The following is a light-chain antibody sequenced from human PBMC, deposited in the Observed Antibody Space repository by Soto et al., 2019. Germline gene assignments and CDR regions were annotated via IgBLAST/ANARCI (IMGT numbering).Light chain of an antibody. CDR2: AAS. Sequence: DIQMTQSPSSLSASVGDRVTITCRASQSISSYLNWYYQKPGKAPKLLVYAASSLQSGVPSRFSGSGSGTDFTLTISSLQPEDFATYFCQQSHNMPFTFGPGTKVDIK. CDR3: QQSHNMPFT. V-gene: IGKV1-39*01. J-gene: IGKJ3*01. CDR1: QSISSY.